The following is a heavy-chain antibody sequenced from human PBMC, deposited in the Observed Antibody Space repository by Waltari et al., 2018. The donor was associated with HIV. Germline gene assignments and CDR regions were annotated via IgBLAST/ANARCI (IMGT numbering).Heavy chain of an antibody. D-gene: IGHD3-10*02. V-gene: IGHV3-30*01. Sequence: SSYAMHWVRQAPGKGLEWVAVISYDGSNKYYADSVKGRFTISRDNSKNTLYLQMNSLRAEDTAVYYCAREVNYVGDYWGQGTLVTVSS. CDR3: AREVNYVGDY. CDR2: ISYDGSNK. J-gene: IGHJ4*02. CDR1: SSYA.